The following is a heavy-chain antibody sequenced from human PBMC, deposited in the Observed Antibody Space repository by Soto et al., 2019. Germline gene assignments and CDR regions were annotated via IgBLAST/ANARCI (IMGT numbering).Heavy chain of an antibody. V-gene: IGHV3-48*01. D-gene: IGHD2-2*01. Sequence: PGGSLSLSCASSGFPFSTHSMNWVRQAPGKGLEWISYITSSSVTMYADSVKGRFTISRDNAKNSLYLQMNGLRAEDTAVYFCVGEVGFQLIYWGQGTLVTVSS. CDR3: VGEVGFQLIY. CDR1: GFPFSTHS. CDR2: ITSSSVT. J-gene: IGHJ4*02.